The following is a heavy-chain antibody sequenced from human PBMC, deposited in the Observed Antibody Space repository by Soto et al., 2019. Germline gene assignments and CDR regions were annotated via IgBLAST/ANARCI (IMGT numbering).Heavy chain of an antibody. CDR1: GFTFTRYS. Sequence: PGGSLRLSCAASGFTFTRYSMNWVRQAPGKGLEWVSSISSTTNYIYYGDSMKGRFTISRDNAKNSLYLEMNSLRAEDTAVYYCARESEDFTSNFDYWGQGTLVTVFS. CDR3: ARESEDFTSNFDY. CDR2: ISSTTNYI. J-gene: IGHJ4*02. V-gene: IGHV3-21*06.